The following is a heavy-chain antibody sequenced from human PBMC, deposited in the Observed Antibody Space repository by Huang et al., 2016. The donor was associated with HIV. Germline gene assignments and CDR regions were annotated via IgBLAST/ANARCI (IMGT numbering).Heavy chain of an antibody. Sequence: QVQLVQSGSELKKPGASVKVSCKASGYTFTNYGVHWVRQAPGQGLEWMGLINTDTVKQRYAQGLTGRFVFSLDTSVNTAYLQISSLKAADSAIYYCVRVRRVMDTYCVADCSTLEAFDIWGQGTVVTVSA. CDR1: GYTFTNYG. D-gene: IGHD2-21*02. J-gene: IGHJ3*02. CDR2: INTDTVKQ. CDR3: VRVRRVMDTYCVADCSTLEAFDI. V-gene: IGHV7-4-1*02.